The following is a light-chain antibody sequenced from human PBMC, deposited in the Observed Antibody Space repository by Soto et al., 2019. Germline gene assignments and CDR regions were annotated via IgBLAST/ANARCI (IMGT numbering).Light chain of an antibody. Sequence: QSVLTQPPSASGTPGQRVTISCSGSNSNIGSNTVNWYQHLPGTAPKLLIYGNNQRPSGVPDRFSGSTSGTSASLAISGLRSEDESDYYCATWDDSLNGYVFGTGTKVTVL. V-gene: IGLV1-44*01. CDR2: GNN. CDR3: ATWDDSLNGYV. J-gene: IGLJ1*01. CDR1: NSNIGSNT.